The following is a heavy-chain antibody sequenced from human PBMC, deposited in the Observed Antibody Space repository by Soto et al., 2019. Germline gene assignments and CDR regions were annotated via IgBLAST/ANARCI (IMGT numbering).Heavy chain of an antibody. CDR2: INAGNGNT. Sequence: ASVKVSCKASGYSFTTYAMHWVRQAPGQRLEWMGWINAGNGNTKYSQKLQGRVTITRDTSASTAYMELSSLRSEDTAVYYCARAVAVPADFDYWGQGTLVTVSS. D-gene: IGHD6-19*01. J-gene: IGHJ4*02. CDR3: ARAVAVPADFDY. CDR1: GYSFTTYA. V-gene: IGHV1-3*01.